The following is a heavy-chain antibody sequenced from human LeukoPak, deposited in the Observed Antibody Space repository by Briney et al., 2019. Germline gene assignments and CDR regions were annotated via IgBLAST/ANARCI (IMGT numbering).Heavy chain of an antibody. CDR1: GFTFSSHD. Sequence: GGSLRLSCAASGFTFSSHDMHWVRRATGKGLEWVSTIGTAGDTYYPGSVKGRFTISRENAKNSLYLQMNILKAGDTAVYYCARGGPGYYLDYWGQGTLVTVSP. J-gene: IGHJ4*02. V-gene: IGHV3-13*01. CDR3: ARGGPGYYLDY. CDR2: IGTAGDT.